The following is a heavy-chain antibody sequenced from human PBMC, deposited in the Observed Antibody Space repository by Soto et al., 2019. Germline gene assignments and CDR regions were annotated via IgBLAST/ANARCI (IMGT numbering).Heavy chain of an antibody. V-gene: IGHV5-10-1*01. CDR1: GYTFSGHW. CDR2: IDPSDSYI. J-gene: IGHJ4*02. D-gene: IGHD6-19*01. Sequence: GESLKISCKTSGYTFSGHWISWVRQVPGKGLQWVGNIDPSDSYINYNPAFRGHVTFSVDKSSSTAYLHWRSLGPSDTAIYYCERHAAAIWLGYWGQGTLVTVSS. CDR3: ERHAAAIWLGY.